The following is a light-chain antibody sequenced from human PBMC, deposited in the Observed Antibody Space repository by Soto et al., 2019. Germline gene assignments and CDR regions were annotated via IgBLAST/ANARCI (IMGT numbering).Light chain of an antibody. CDR2: QDS. CDR3: PVSDSSTLV. J-gene: IGLJ2*01. CDR1: KLGDKY. V-gene: IGLV3-1*01. Sequence: SYELTQPPSVSVSPGQTASITCSGDKLGDKYACWYQQKPGQSPVLVIYQDSKRPSGFPERFSGSNSGNAATLTISATQAMDEADYYCPVSDSSTLVFGGGTKLTVL.